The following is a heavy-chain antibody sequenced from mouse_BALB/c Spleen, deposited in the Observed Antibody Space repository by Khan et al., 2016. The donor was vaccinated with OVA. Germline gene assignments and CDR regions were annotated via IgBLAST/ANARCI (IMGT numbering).Heavy chain of an antibody. CDR3: AIGNYYGYAMDY. D-gene: IGHD1-1*01. V-gene: IGHV3-2*02. Sequence: EVQLQESGPGLVKPSQSLSLTCTVTGYSITSNYAWNWIRQFPGNKLEWMGYISYSGSTSYNPSLKSRIFITRDTSKNQFFLQLNSVTTEDTSTYYCAIGNYYGYAMDYWGQGTSVTVSS. J-gene: IGHJ4*01. CDR1: GYSITSNYA. CDR2: ISYSGST.